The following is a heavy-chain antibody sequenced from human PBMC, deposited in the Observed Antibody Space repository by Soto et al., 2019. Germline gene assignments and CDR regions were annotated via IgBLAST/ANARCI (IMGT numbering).Heavy chain of an antibody. D-gene: IGHD5-18*01. CDR3: AKSWIQLWLRYFDY. CDR1: GFTFSSYA. Sequence: PGGSLRLSCAASGFTFSSYAMSWVRQAPGKGLEWVSAISGSGGSTYYADSVRGRFTISRDNSKNTLYLQMNSLRAEDTAVYYCAKSWIQLWLRYFDYWGQGTLVTVSS. V-gene: IGHV3-23*01. J-gene: IGHJ4*02. CDR2: ISGSGGST.